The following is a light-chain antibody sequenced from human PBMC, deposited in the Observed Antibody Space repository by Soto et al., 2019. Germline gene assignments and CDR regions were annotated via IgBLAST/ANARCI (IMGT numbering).Light chain of an antibody. CDR2: EVS. CDR3: SSYTRSSTLEV. Sequence: QSALTQPASVSGSPGQSITISCTGTSSDVSYYNYVSWYQQHPGKAPKLMIYEVSNRPSGVSNRFSGSKSGNTASLTISGLQAEDEADYFCSSYTRSSTLEVFGGGTKVTVL. V-gene: IGLV2-14*01. J-gene: IGLJ3*02. CDR1: SSDVSYYNY.